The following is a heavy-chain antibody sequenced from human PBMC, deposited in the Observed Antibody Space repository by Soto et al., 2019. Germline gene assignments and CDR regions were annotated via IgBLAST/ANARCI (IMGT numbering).Heavy chain of an antibody. CDR1: GGTFSSYA. Sequence: GASVKVSCKASGGTFSSYAISWVRQAPGQGLEWMGGIIPIFGTANYAQKFQGRVTITADESTSTAYMELSSLRSEDTAVYCCARCDYDFWSGYYFGYYYGMDVWGQGTTVTVSS. V-gene: IGHV1-69*13. J-gene: IGHJ6*02. CDR3: ARCDYDFWSGYYFGYYYGMDV. CDR2: IIPIFGTA. D-gene: IGHD3-3*01.